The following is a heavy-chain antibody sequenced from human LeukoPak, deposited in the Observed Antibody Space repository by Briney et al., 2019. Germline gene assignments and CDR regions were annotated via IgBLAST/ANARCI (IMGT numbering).Heavy chain of an antibody. CDR3: ARDYIVATITRAFDI. V-gene: IGHV1-46*01. J-gene: IGHJ3*02. CDR1: GYTFTSYY. D-gene: IGHD5-12*01. Sequence: ASVKVSCKASGYTFTSYYMHWVRQAPGQGLEWMGIINPSGGSTSYAQKFQGRVTMTRDVSTSTVYMELSSLRSEDTAVYYCARDYIVATITRAFDIWGQGTMVTVSS. CDR2: INPSGGST.